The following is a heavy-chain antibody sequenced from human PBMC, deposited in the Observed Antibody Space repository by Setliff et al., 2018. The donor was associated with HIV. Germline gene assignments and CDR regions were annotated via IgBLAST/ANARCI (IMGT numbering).Heavy chain of an antibody. CDR3: ARHRHTAAGTLDAFDI. D-gene: IGHD6-13*01. Sequence: PGESLTISCKGFGYSFTSNWIGWVRQMPGKGLEWMGIIHPVDSDTRYSPSFKGQVTISADKSISTAYLQWSTLKASDTAIYYRARHRHTAAGTLDAFDIWGQGTVVTVSS. CDR1: GYSFTSNW. V-gene: IGHV5-51*01. J-gene: IGHJ3*02. CDR2: IHPVDSDT.